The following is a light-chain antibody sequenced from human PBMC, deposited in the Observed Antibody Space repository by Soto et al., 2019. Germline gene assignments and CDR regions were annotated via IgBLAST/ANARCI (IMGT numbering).Light chain of an antibody. CDR3: QQANSFPWT. CDR2: SAS. Sequence: DIQMTQSPSSVSASVGDRVSITCRASQGINSRLAWYQQKAGRAPKLLIYSASSLLSGVPSRFSGSASGTEFTLTISSLQPEDFATYYCQQANSFPWTFGQGTKVEIK. J-gene: IGKJ1*01. V-gene: IGKV1-12*01. CDR1: QGINSR.